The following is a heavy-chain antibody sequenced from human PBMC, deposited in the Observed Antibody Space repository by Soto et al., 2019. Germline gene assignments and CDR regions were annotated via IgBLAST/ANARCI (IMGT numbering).Heavy chain of an antibody. CDR1: GFTFDDYA. CDR2: ISWNSGSI. Sequence: GGSLRLSCAVSGFTFDDYAMHWVRQAPGKGLEWVSGISWNSGSIGYADSVKGRFTISRDNAKNSLYLQMNSLRAEDTALYYCAKDIAAPPHYYYGMDVWGQGTTVTVSS. D-gene: IGHD6-6*01. J-gene: IGHJ6*02. V-gene: IGHV3-9*01. CDR3: AKDIAAPPHYYYGMDV.